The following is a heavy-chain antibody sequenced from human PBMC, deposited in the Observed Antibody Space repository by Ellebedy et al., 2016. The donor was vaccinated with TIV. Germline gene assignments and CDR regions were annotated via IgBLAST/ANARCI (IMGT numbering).Heavy chain of an antibody. V-gene: IGHV3-7*03. CDR2: IKQDGTDK. D-gene: IGHD4-17*01. CDR3: ARGLSDYGDFKLDS. Sequence: GESLKISCAASGFTSSTYWMNWVRQAPGKGLEWVANIKQDGTDKNYVDSVRGRFTISRDNAKKSLFLQMSNVRAEDTALYYCARGLSDYGDFKLDSWGQGTLVAVSS. CDR1: GFTSSTYW. J-gene: IGHJ4*02.